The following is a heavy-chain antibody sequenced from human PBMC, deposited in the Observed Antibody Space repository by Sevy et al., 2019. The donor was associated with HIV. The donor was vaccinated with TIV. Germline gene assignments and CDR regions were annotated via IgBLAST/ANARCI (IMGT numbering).Heavy chain of an antibody. D-gene: IGHD3-22*01. CDR3: ARDLYEGIPYYFDY. CDR1: GFTFSSYS. Sequence: GGSLRLSCAASGFTFSSYSMNWVRQAPGKGLEWVSSISSSSSYIYYADSVKGRFTISRDNAKNSLYLQMNSLRAEDTAVYYCARDLYEGIPYYFDYWGQGTLVTVSS. J-gene: IGHJ4*02. V-gene: IGHV3-21*01. CDR2: ISSSSSYI.